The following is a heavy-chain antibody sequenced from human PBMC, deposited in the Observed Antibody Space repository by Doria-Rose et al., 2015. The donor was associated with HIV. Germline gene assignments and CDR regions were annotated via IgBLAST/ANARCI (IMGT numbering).Heavy chain of an antibody. Sequence: QITLKESGPVLVKPTETLTLTCTVSGVSLSSPGMGVSWIRQPPGKALEWLANIFSDDERYYITSLKSRLTISRGTSKSQVVLTMTDMDPVDTATDYCARIKSSSWYHKYYFDFWGQGALVIVSA. CDR3: ARIKSSSWYHKYYFDF. CDR1: GVSLSSPGMG. J-gene: IGHJ4*02. V-gene: IGHV2-26*01. D-gene: IGHD6-13*01. CDR2: IFSDDER.